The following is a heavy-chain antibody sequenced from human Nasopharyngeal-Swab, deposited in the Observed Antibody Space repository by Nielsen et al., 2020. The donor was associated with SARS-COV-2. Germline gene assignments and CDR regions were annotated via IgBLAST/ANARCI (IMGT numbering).Heavy chain of an antibody. CDR1: GFTFSSYG. CDR2: ISYDGSNK. D-gene: IGHD3-10*01. V-gene: IGHV3-30*18. J-gene: IGHJ6*02. CDR3: AKDRRAMVRGVINRSPYYYGMDV. Sequence: GGSLRLSCAASGFTFSSYGMHWVRQAPGKGLEWVAVISYDGSNKYYADSVKGRFTISRDNSKNTLYLQMNSLRAEDTAVYYCAKDRRAMVRGVINRSPYYYGMDVWGQRTTVTVSS.